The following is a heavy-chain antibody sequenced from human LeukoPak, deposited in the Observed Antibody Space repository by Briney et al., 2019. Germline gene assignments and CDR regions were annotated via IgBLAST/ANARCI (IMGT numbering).Heavy chain of an antibody. CDR1: GGSICSGGYY. J-gene: IGHJ4*02. Sequence: PSQTLSLTCTVSGGSICSGGYYCSWIRQHPGKGLEWIGCIYYSKNTYYNPSLKSRVTISADTSKNQCSLTLGSVSATDTAVYYCVSPRGFSYGYFDYWGQGTLVTVSS. V-gene: IGHV4-30-2*03. CDR3: VSPRGFSYGYFDY. CDR2: IYYSKNT. D-gene: IGHD5-18*01.